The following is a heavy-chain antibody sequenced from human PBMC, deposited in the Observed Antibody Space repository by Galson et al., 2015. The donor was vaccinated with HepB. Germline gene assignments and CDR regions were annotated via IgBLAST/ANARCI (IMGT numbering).Heavy chain of an antibody. CDR2: IYWDDDK. CDR3: ASTYMYGSGSSFDY. J-gene: IGHJ4*02. V-gene: IGHV2-5*02. Sequence: PALVKPTQTLTLTCTFSGFSLSTSGVGVGWIRQPPGKALEWLALIYWDDDKRYSPSLKSRLTITKDTSKNQVVLTMTNMDPVDTATYYCASTYMYGSGSSFDYWGQGTLVTVSS. CDR1: GFSLSTSGVG. D-gene: IGHD3-10*01.